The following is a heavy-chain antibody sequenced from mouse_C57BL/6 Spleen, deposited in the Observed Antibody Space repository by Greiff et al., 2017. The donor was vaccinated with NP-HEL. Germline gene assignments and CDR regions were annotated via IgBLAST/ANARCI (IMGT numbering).Heavy chain of an antibody. V-gene: IGHV1-81*01. Sequence: QVQLQQSGAELARPGASVKLSCKASGYTFTSYGISWVKQRTGQGLEWIGEIYPRSGNTYYNEKFKGKATLTADKSSSTAYMELRSLTSEDSAVYFCAIITTVVESYYAMDYWGQGTSVTVSS. CDR2: IYPRSGNT. J-gene: IGHJ4*01. CDR3: AIITTVVESYYAMDY. CDR1: GYTFTSYG. D-gene: IGHD1-1*01.